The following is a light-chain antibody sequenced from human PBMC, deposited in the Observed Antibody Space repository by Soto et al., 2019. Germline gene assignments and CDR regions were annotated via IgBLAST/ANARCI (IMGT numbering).Light chain of an antibody. V-gene: IGKV3-20*01. CDR1: QTVTCNY. CDR2: GAS. Sequence: DIVLTQSPGTLSLSPGDRATLSCRGMQTVTCNYLAWYHQKPGQAPRLLIYGASNRATGIPDRLSGSGSGTDFTLTISRLEPEDFAVYYCQQYGSSGTFGQGTKVDI. J-gene: IGKJ1*01. CDR3: QQYGSSGT.